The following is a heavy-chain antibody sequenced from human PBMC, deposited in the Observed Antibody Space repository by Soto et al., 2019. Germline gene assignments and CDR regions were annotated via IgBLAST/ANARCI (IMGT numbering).Heavy chain of an antibody. CDR2: IYWDDDK. J-gene: IGHJ4*02. CDR3: AHQLLASGGYCISPSCYAEPFDY. Sequence: QITLKESGPTLVKPTQTLTLTCTFSGFSLSTSGVGVGWIRQPPGKALEWLALIYWDDDKRYSPSLKSRLTITKDTSKNQVVLTMTNMDPVDTATYYCAHQLLASGGYCISPSCYAEPFDYWGQGTLVTVSS. D-gene: IGHD2-2*01. CDR1: GFSLSTSGVG. V-gene: IGHV2-5*02.